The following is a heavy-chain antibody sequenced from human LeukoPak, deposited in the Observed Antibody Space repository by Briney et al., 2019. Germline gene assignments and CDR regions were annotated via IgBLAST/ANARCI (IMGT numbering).Heavy chain of an antibody. J-gene: IGHJ4*02. CDR3: ARGDRYYDTSGYRSFDH. CDR2: INPNSGGT. D-gene: IGHD3-22*01. CDR1: GYTFTGYY. Sequence: ASVKVSCKASGYTFTGYYMHWVRQAPGQGLEWMGMINPNSGGTNYAQKFQGRVTMTRDTSISTAYMELSSLRSEDTAVYYCARGDRYYDTSGYRSFDHWGQGTLVTVSS. V-gene: IGHV1-2*02.